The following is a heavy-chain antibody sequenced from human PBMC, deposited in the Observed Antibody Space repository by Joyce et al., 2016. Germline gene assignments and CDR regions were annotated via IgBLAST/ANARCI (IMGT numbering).Heavy chain of an antibody. CDR2: ISGSATNT. CDR1: GFIFSSYA. J-gene: IGHJ4*02. CDR3: AKAYGVAAIRYYFDF. D-gene: IGHD2-15*01. Sequence: EVHLLESGGGLVQPGGSLRLSCTASGFIFSSYAMSWVRQAPGKGLEWVSLISGSATNTYYAVSMKGRFTISRDKSKSTLYLQMNSLRAEDTAVYYCAKAYGVAAIRYYFDFWGQGALVTVSS. V-gene: IGHV3-23*01.